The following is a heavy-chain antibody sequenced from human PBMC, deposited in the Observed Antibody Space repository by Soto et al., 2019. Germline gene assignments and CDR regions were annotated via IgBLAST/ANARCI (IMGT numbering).Heavy chain of an antibody. D-gene: IGHD3-22*01. CDR1: GGSISSSSYY. J-gene: IGHJ4*02. Sequence: PSETLSLTCTVSGGSISSSSYYWGWIRQPPGKGLEWIGTIYYSGNIYYNPSLKSRVTISVDTAKNQFSLKLSSVTAADTAVYYCARVHTLYYYDSSGYPDYWGQGTLVTVSS. CDR3: ARVHTLYYYDSSGYPDY. CDR2: IYYSGNI. V-gene: IGHV4-39*01.